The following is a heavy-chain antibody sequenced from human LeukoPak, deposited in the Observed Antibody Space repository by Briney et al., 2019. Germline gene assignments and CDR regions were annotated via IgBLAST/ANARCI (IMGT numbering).Heavy chain of an antibody. D-gene: IGHD3-3*01. CDR1: GGSISSYY. J-gene: IGHJ5*02. CDR3: ARDNDFWSGYCRGRWFDP. V-gene: IGHV4-59*01. Sequence: RPSETLSLTCTVSGGSISSYYWSWIRQPPGKGLEWIGYIYYSGSTNYNPSLKSRVTISVDTSKNQFSLKLSSVTAADTAVYYCARDNDFWSGYCRGRWFDPWGQGTLVTVSS. CDR2: IYYSGST.